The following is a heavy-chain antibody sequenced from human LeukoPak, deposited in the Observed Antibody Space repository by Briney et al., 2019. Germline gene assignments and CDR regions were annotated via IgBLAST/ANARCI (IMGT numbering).Heavy chain of an antibody. CDR2: IYPDDSDT. CDR3: ARLTYSSGWLA. Sequence: RGEFLKISCKASGNSFTSYWIGWVRQMPGKGLEWMGIIYPDDSDTRYSPSFQGQVTISADKSISTAYLQWSSLKASDTAMYYCARLTYSSGWLAGGQGTLVTVSS. J-gene: IGHJ4*02. D-gene: IGHD6-19*01. V-gene: IGHV5-51*01. CDR1: GNSFTSYW.